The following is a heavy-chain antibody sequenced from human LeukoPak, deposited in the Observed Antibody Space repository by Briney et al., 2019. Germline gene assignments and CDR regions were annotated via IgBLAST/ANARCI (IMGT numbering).Heavy chain of an antibody. CDR3: ARENNWFDP. CDR2: IYYSGST. Sequence: PSETLSLTCTVSGGSMSSSSYYWGWIRQPPGKGLEWIGSIYYSGSTYYNPSLKSRVTISVDTSKNQFSLKLSSVTAADTAVYYCARENNWFDPWGQGTLVTVSS. V-gene: IGHV4-39*07. CDR1: GGSMSSSSYY. J-gene: IGHJ5*02.